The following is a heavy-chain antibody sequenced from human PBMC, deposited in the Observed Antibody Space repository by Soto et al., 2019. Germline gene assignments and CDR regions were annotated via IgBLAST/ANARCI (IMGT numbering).Heavy chain of an antibody. Sequence: SVKVSCKASGGTFSSYAISWVRQAPGQGLEWMGGIIPIFGTANYAQKFQGRVTITADESTSTAYMELSSLRSEDTAVYYCARVEYSSSSAFDYWGQGTLVTVSS. CDR1: GGTFSSYA. J-gene: IGHJ4*02. V-gene: IGHV1-69*13. D-gene: IGHD6-6*01. CDR2: IIPIFGTA. CDR3: ARVEYSSSSAFDY.